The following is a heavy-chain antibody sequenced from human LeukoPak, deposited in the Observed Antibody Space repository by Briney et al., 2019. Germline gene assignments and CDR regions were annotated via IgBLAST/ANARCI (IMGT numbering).Heavy chain of an antibody. V-gene: IGHV3-48*01. CDR1: GFTFSSYS. CDR2: ISSSSTI. J-gene: IGHJ4*02. CDR3: ARERTGTTDY. Sequence: GGSLRLSCAASGFTFSSYSMNWVRQAPGKGLEWVSYISSSSTIYYADSVKGRFTISRDNAKNSLYLQMNSLRAEDTAVYYCARERTGTTDYWGQGTLVTVSS. D-gene: IGHD1/OR15-1a*01.